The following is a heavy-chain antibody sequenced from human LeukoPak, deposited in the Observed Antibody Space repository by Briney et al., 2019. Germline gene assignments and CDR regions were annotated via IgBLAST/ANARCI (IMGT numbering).Heavy chain of an antibody. CDR2: ISAYNGNT. CDR1: GYTFTSYG. Sequence: VASVKVSCKASGYTFTSYGISWVRQAPGQGLEWMGWISAYNGNTNYAQKFQGRVTMTRDMSTSTVYMELSSLRSEDTAVYYCARGGDEVLRFLEWLLYYWGQGTLVTVSS. CDR3: ARGGDEVLRFLEWLLYY. J-gene: IGHJ4*02. D-gene: IGHD3-3*01. V-gene: IGHV1-18*01.